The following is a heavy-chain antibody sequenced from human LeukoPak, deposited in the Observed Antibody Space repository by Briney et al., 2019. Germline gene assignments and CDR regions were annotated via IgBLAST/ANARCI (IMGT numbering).Heavy chain of an antibody. Sequence: GGSLRLSCAASGFTFSTSWMHWVRQAPGKGLLWVSRINSDGKSTNYADSVKGRFTISRDNAKNTLYLQMNSLRTEDTAVYYCVRDMGYYDKVWGQGTLVTVSS. J-gene: IGHJ4*02. CDR3: VRDMGYYDKV. D-gene: IGHD3-22*01. V-gene: IGHV3-74*01. CDR2: INSDGKST. CDR1: GFTFSTSW.